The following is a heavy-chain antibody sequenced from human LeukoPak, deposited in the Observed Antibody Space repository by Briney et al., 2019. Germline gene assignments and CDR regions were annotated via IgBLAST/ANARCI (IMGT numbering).Heavy chain of an antibody. CDR3: ASPKPGIAARPGDY. Sequence: GGSLRLSCAASGFTFSSYAMHWVRQAPGKGLEWVAVISYDGSNKYYADSVKGRFTISRDNSKNALYLQMNSLRAEDTAVYYCASPKPGIAARPGDYWGQGTLVTVSS. D-gene: IGHD6-6*01. V-gene: IGHV3-30-3*01. CDR2: ISYDGSNK. J-gene: IGHJ4*02. CDR1: GFTFSSYA.